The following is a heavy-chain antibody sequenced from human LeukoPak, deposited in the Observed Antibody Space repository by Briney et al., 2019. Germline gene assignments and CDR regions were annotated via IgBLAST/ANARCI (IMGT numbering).Heavy chain of an antibody. V-gene: IGHV4-61*01. CDR2: IFYSGTT. J-gene: IGHJ3*02. CDR3: ATTYYYDGGDYSLWAFDI. D-gene: IGHD3-22*01. CDR1: GGSVSSGSYY. Sequence: PSQTLSLTCTVSGGSVSSGSYYWSWIRQPPGKGLEWIGNIFYSGTTKYNPSLRSRVTILVDTSKNQFSLKLSSVTAADTAVYYCATTYYYDGGDYSLWAFDIWGQGTMVTVSS.